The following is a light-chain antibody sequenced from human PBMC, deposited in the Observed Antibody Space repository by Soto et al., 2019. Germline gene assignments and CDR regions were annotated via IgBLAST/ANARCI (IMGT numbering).Light chain of an antibody. CDR1: QGISPY. Sequence: DIQMTQSPSSLSASVGDRVTITCRASQGISPYLVWYQQKPGTVPKLLIFAASTLQSEVPSRFSGSGSGTDFTLTINSWEPEDFATYYCKNYNGAPWTFGQGTKVEIK. CDR2: AAS. J-gene: IGKJ1*01. V-gene: IGKV1-27*01. CDR3: KNYNGAPWT.